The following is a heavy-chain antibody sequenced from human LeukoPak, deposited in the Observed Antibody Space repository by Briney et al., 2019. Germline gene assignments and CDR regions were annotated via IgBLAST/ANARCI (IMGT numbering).Heavy chain of an antibody. CDR3: ARRCDTSSYYTYYFDY. CDR1: GYTFTAYY. V-gene: IGHV1-2*02. CDR2: INPNSGGT. J-gene: IGHJ4*02. D-gene: IGHD3-22*01. Sequence: ASVKVSCKASGYTFTAYYRHWVRQAPGQGLEWMGWINPNSGGTNYAQKFQGRVTMTRDTSISTAYMELSRLRSDDTAVYFCARRCDTSSYYTYYFDYWGQGTLVTVSS.